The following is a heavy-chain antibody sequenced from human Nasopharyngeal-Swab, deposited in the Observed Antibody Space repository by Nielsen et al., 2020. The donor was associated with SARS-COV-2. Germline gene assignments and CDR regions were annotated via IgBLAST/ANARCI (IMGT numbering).Heavy chain of an antibody. CDR3: AKDRVDAAMEALDY. CDR1: GFTSSSYA. CDR2: ISGSGGST. J-gene: IGHJ4*02. D-gene: IGHD5-18*01. V-gene: IGHV3-23*01. Sequence: GESLKISCAASGFTSSSYAMSWVRQAPGKGLEWVSAISGSGGSTYYADSVKGRFTISRDNSKNTLYLQMNSLRAEDTAVYYCAKDRVDAAMEALDYWGQGTLVTVSS.